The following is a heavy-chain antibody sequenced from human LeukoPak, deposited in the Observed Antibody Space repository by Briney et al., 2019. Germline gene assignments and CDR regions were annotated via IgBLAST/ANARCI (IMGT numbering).Heavy chain of an antibody. CDR2: INHSGST. Sequence: PSETLSLTCAVYGGSFSGYYWSWIRQPPGKGLEWIGEINHSGSTNYNPSLKSRVTISVDTSKNQFSLKLSSVTAADTAVYYCARDRYYYGSGSYLLDYWGQGTLVTVSS. J-gene: IGHJ4*02. CDR3: ARDRYYYGSGSYLLDY. D-gene: IGHD3-10*01. V-gene: IGHV4-34*01. CDR1: GGSFSGYY.